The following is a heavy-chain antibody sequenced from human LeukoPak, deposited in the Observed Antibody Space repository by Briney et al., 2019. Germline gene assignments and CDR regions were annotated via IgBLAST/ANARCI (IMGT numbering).Heavy chain of an antibody. J-gene: IGHJ4*02. Sequence: SETLSLTCTVSGGSISSSSYYWGWIRQPPGKGLEWIGSIYHSGSTYYNPSLKSRVTISIDTSKNQFSLKLSSVTAADTAVYYCARRGYSDCDYGKFDYWGQGTLVTVSS. CDR3: ARRGYSDCDYGKFDY. D-gene: IGHD5-12*01. CDR2: IYHSGST. CDR1: GGSISSSSYY. V-gene: IGHV4-39*01.